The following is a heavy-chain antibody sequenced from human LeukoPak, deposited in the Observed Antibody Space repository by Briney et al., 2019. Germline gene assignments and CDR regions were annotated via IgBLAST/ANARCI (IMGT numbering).Heavy chain of an antibody. J-gene: IGHJ4*02. D-gene: IGHD6-13*01. CDR1: GFTFSTYI. CDR3: ARDSSSSSFDY. V-gene: IGHV3-7*04. CDR2: IKQDENEK. Sequence: PGGSLRLSCAVSGFTFSTYIMSWVRQAPGKGLEWVASIKQDENEKFSVDSVKGRFTISRDNAKNSLYLQMNSLRAEDTAVYYCARDSSSSSFDYWGQGTLVTVSS.